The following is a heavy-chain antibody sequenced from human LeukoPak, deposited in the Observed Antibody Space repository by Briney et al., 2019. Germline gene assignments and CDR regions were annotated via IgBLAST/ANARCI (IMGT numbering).Heavy chain of an antibody. V-gene: IGHV4-59*01. D-gene: IGHD2-21*02. J-gene: IGHJ4*02. CDR1: GGSITSYY. CDR3: ARGDFRYFDF. CDR2: IYNSGST. Sequence: SETLSLTCTVSGGSITSYYWSWIRQPPGKGLEWIGYIYNSGSTNYNPSLRSRVTISVDTSKNQFSLNLNSVTAADTAVYYCARGDFRYFDFWGRGTLVTVSS.